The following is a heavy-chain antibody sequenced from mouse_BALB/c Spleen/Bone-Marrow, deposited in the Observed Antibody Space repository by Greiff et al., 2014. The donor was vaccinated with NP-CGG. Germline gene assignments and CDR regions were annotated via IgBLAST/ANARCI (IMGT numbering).Heavy chain of an antibody. CDR2: IYPGSGST. D-gene: IGHD3-1*01. Sequence: VQRVESGAELVKPGTSVKLSCKASGYNSTSYWINWVKLRPGQGLEWIGDIYPGSGSTNYNEKFKSKATLTVDTSSSTAYMQLSSLASEDSALYYCARFSQLGLLAYWGQGTLVTVSA. CDR1: GYNSTSYW. V-gene: IGHV1-55*01. J-gene: IGHJ3*01. CDR3: ARFSQLGLLAY.